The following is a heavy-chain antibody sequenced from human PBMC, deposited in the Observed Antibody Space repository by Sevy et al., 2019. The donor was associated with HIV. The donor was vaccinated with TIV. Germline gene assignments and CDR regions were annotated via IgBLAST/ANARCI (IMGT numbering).Heavy chain of an antibody. CDR1: GFTFSSYG. CDR2: IWYDGSNK. V-gene: IGHV3-33*01. J-gene: IGHJ4*02. D-gene: IGHD6-6*01. Sequence: GGSLRLSCAASGFTFSSYGMHWVRQAPGKGLEWVAVIWYDGSNKYYADSVKGRFTISRDNSKNTLYLQMNSRRAEDTAVYYCGRGDWQLFALVDYWGQGTLVTVSS. CDR3: GRGDWQLFALVDY.